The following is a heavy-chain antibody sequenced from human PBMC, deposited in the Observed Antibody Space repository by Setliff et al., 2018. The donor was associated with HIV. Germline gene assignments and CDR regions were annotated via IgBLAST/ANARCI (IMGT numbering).Heavy chain of an antibody. J-gene: IGHJ2*01. CDR1: GGSISSSSYY. CDR3: AREGIAAAGWYFDL. Sequence: SETLSLTCTVSGGSISSSSYYWTWIRQPAGKGLEWTGRIYTSGSTNYNPSLKSRVTISLDTSKNQFSLKLSSVTAADTAVYYCAREGIAAAGWYFDLWGRGTLVTVSS. CDR2: IYTSGST. D-gene: IGHD6-13*01. V-gene: IGHV4-61*02.